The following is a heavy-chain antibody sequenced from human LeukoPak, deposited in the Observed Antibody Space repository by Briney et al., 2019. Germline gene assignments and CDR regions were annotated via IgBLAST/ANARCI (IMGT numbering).Heavy chain of an antibody. J-gene: IGHJ4*02. Sequence: SETLSLTCTVSGASISRNDWSWVRQPPGKGLEWVGYIYDSGSTNYNPSLTSRGTISLDTSKKQFPLNLSSVTAADTPGYYCARAAWYSDHWGQGTLVTVSS. CDR1: GASISRND. CDR2: IYDSGST. D-gene: IGHD6-13*01. CDR3: ARAAWYSDH. V-gene: IGHV4-59*01.